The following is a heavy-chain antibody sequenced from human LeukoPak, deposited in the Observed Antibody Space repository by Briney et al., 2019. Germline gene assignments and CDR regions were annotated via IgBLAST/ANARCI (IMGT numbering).Heavy chain of an antibody. Sequence: SETLSLTCTVSGGSISSNYWSWIRQPPGKGLEWIGYIYDSGSTNYNPSLKSRVTISVDTSKNQFSLKLSSVTAADTAVYYCARGDSSVWPYYFDYWGQGTLVTVSS. CDR3: ARGDSSVWPYYFDY. V-gene: IGHV4-59*08. J-gene: IGHJ4*02. D-gene: IGHD6-19*01. CDR1: GGSISSNY. CDR2: IYDSGST.